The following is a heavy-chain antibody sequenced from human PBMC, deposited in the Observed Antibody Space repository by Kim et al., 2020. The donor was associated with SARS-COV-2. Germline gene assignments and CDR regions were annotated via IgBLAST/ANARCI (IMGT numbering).Heavy chain of an antibody. V-gene: IGHV3-23*01. CDR1: GFTFSTYA. J-gene: IGHJ4*01. CDR3: AKAFGTYAGNPWIDY. Sequence: GGSLRLSCAASGFTFSTYAMTWVRRTPGKGLEWVSSLSASDGKEYYAESVKGRFTISRDNSKNTLYLQMDSLSVEDTALYYCAKAFGTYAGNPWIDYWG. D-gene: IGHD3-16*01. CDR2: LSASDGKE.